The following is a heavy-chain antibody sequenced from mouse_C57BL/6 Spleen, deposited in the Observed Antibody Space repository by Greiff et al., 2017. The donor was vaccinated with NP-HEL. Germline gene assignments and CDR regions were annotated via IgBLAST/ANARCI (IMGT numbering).Heavy chain of an antibody. CDR3: ERQNYYGSRAWFAY. Sequence: EVKLVESGGGLVKPGGSLKLSCAASGFTFSDYGMHWVRQAPEKGLEWVAYISSGSSTIYYADTVKGRFTISRDNAKNTLFLPMTSLRSEDRAMDYCERQNYYGSRAWFAYGGQGTLVTVSA. CDR1: GFTFSDYG. D-gene: IGHD1-1*01. CDR2: ISSGSSTI. J-gene: IGHJ3*01. V-gene: IGHV5-17*01.